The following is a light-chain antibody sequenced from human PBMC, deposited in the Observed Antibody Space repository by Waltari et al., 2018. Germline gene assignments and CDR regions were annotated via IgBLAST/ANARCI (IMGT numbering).Light chain of an antibody. J-gene: IGLJ3*02. Sequence: QLVVTQSPSASAPLGASVKLTCTLSSGHSSNVIAWLQQRPEKGPRYLMKVNSDGSHSKGDEIPDRCSGSSSGAERYLTISILQSDDEADYYCQTGGHGTWVFGGGTKLTVL. CDR1: SGHSSNV. CDR2: VNSDGSH. CDR3: QTGGHGTWV. V-gene: IGLV4-69*01.